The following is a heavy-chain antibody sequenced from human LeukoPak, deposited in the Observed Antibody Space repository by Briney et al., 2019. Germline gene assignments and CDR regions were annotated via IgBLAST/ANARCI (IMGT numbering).Heavy chain of an antibody. V-gene: IGHV4-59*01. D-gene: IGHD3-10*01. CDR2: IYNSGST. CDR1: GGSISSYY. J-gene: IGHJ6*02. CDR3: ARESYYGSGSYSYYYYYGMDV. Sequence: SETLSLTCTVSGGSISSYYWSWIRQPPGKGLEWIGDIYNSGSTNYNPSLKSRVTISVDTSKNQFSLKLSSVTAADTAVYHCARESYYGSGSYSYYYYYGMDVWGQGTTVTVSS.